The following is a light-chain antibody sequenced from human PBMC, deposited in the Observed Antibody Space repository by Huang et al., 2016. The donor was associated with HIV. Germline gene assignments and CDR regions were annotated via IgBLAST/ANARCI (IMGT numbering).Light chain of an antibody. V-gene: IGKV4-1*01. CDR2: WAP. J-gene: IGKJ1*01. CDR1: QSVLYSSNNKNY. Sequence: DIVMTQSPDSLAVSLGERATINCKSSQSVLYSSNNKNYLAWYQQKPGQPPSLLIYWAPTRESVVPDRFSGSGSGTDFTLTISSLQAEDVAVYYCQQYYSTPRTFGQGTKVEIK. CDR3: QQYYSTPRT.